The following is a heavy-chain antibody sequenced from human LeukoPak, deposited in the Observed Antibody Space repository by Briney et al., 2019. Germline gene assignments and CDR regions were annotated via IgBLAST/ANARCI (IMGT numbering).Heavy chain of an antibody. Sequence: SETLSLTCAVYGGSFSGYYWSWIRQPPGKGLEWIGEINHSGSTNYNPSLKSRVTISVDTSKNQFSLKLSSVTAADTAVYYCASRDISSWHEGYWGQGTLVTVSS. J-gene: IGHJ4*02. CDR2: INHSGST. CDR3: ASRDISSWHEGY. V-gene: IGHV4-34*01. D-gene: IGHD2-2*01. CDR1: GGSFSGYY.